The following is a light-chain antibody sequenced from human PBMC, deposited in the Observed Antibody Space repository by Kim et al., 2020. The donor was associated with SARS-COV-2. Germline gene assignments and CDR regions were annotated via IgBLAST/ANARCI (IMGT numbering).Light chain of an antibody. V-gene: IGKV3-11*01. CDR1: QSVSSS. CDR3: QQHSNWPLT. CDR2: DAS. J-gene: IGKJ4*01. Sequence: IVLTQSPATLSLSPGERATLSCRASQSVSSSLAWYQQKPGQAPRLLIYDASNRASGIPVRFSGSGSGTDFTLTISSLEPGDFAIYYCQQHSNWPLTFGGGTKVDIK.